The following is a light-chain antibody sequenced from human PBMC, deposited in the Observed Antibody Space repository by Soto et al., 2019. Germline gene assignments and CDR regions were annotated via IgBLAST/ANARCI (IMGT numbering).Light chain of an antibody. CDR1: QSVRSY. V-gene: IGKV3-11*01. J-gene: IGKJ4*01. CDR3: KQRSDWTSK. Sequence: EIVLTQSPATLSLSPGEIATLSCRASQSVRSYLAWYQQKPGQAPRLLIYDASNSATGIPARFSGSGSVTDFTLTISILEPEDFAVYYCKQRSDWTSKFGGGTKWQIK. CDR2: DAS.